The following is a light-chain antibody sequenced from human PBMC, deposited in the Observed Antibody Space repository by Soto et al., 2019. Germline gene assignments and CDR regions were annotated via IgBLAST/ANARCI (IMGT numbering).Light chain of an antibody. Sequence: ELVMTQSPATLSVSPGERATVSCRASQSVSSNLAWYQQKPGQAPRLLIYGASTRATGIPARFSGSGSGTEFNLTVSSLQSEDFAVYYCQQYNNWPYTFGQGTKLEIK. CDR1: QSVSSN. J-gene: IGKJ2*01. CDR3: QQYNNWPYT. V-gene: IGKV3-15*01. CDR2: GAS.